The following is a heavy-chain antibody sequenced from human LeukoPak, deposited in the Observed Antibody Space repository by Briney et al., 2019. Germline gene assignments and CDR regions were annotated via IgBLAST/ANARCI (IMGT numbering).Heavy chain of an antibody. CDR2: IYTTGST. CDR1: GVSFSGYY. D-gene: IGHD6-19*01. J-gene: IGHJ4*02. CDR3: AREVGQYSSGWLSSEYYFDY. Sequence: PSETLSLTCAGYGVSFSGYYWSWIRQPAGKGLEWIGRIYTTGSTNYNPSLKSRVTMSVETSKNQFSLKLSSVTAADTAVYYCAREVGQYSSGWLSSEYYFDYWGQGTLVTVSS. V-gene: IGHV4-4*07.